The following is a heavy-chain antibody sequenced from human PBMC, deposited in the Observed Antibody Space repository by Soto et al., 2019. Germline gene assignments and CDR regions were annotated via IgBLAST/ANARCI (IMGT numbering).Heavy chain of an antibody. CDR3: ARDKKAAVAGIGIGLGWFDP. CDR1: GGTFSSYA. V-gene: IGHV1-69*13. CDR2: IIPIFGTA. J-gene: IGHJ5*02. Sequence: ASVKVSCKASGGTFSSYAISWVRQAPGQGLEWMGGIIPIFGTANYAQKFQGRVTITADESTSTAYMELSSLRSEDTAVYYCARDKKAAVAGIGIGLGWFDPWGQGTLVTVSS. D-gene: IGHD6-19*01.